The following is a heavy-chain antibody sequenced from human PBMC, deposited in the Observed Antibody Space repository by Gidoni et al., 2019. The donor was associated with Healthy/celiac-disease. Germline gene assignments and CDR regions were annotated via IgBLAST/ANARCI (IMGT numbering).Heavy chain of an antibody. CDR2: ISYDGNNK. J-gene: IGHJ3*02. CDR3: AKPDSIWGGAFDI. D-gene: IGHD3-3*01. Sequence: QVQLVESGGGVVKPGRALRPSCAASGFPCRSDGMHWVRQAPGKGLEGVAVISYDGNNKYYADSGMGRFTISRENSKNTLYLQMTSLRAEDTAVYYCAKPDSIWGGAFDIWGQGTMVTVSS. CDR1: GFPCRSDG. V-gene: IGHV3-30*18.